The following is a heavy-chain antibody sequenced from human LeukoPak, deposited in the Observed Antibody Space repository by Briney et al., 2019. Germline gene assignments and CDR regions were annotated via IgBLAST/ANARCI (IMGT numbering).Heavy chain of an antibody. V-gene: IGHV3-23*01. D-gene: IGHD1-1*01. CDR1: GFTFSSYS. CDR3: AKDHAGTPWAD. Sequence: GGSLRLSCAASGFTFSSYSMSWVRQAPGKGLEWLSTINPSGDTTYYADSVKGRFTISRDNSKNTVYHQMNSLRAEDTAVYYCAKDHAGTPWADWGQGTLVTVSS. J-gene: IGHJ4*02. CDR2: INPSGDTT.